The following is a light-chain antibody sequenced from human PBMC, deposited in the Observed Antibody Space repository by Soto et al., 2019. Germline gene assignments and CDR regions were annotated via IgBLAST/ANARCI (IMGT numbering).Light chain of an antibody. CDR1: QTISNNS. V-gene: IGKV3-20*01. CDR3: QQYGTSPRT. Sequence: EIVLTQSPGTLSLSPGEGATLSCRASQTISNNSLAWYQHKPGQAPRLLIYAASTRATGIPDRFSGSGSGADFTLTVNRLEPEDFAVYYCQQYGTSPRTFGQGTKVEI. J-gene: IGKJ1*01. CDR2: AAS.